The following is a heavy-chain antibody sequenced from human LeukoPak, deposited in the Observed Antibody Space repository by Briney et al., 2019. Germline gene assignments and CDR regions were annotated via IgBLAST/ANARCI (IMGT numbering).Heavy chain of an antibody. V-gene: IGHV3-21*04. Sequence: GGSLRLSCAASGFTFSSYSMNWVRQAPGKGLEWVSSISSSSSYIYYADSVKGRFTISRDNSKNTLYLQMNSLRAEDTAVYYCAAAGPDYYYGMDVWGQGTTVTVSS. J-gene: IGHJ6*02. D-gene: IGHD6-13*01. CDR2: ISSSSSYI. CDR1: GFTFSSYS. CDR3: AAAGPDYYYGMDV.